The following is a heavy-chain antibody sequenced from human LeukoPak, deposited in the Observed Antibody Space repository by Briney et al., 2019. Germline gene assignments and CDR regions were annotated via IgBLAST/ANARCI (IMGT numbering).Heavy chain of an antibody. J-gene: IGHJ4*02. D-gene: IGHD3-22*01. CDR3: ARAHYYDSSGLDF. CDR1: GFTFSSYE. CDR2: ISSSGSTI. Sequence: GGSLRLSCAASGFTFSSYEMNWVRQAPGKGLEWVSYISSSGSTIYYADCLKGQFTISRDNAKNSLYLQMNSLRAEDTAVYYCARAHYYDSSGLDFWGQGTLVTVSS. V-gene: IGHV3-48*03.